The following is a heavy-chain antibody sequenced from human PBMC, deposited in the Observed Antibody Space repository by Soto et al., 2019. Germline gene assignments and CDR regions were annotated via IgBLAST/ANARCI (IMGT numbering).Heavy chain of an antibody. D-gene: IGHD1-7*01. CDR1: GFTFSNHA. J-gene: IGHJ6*02. Sequence: QVQLVESGGGVVQPGRSLRLSCAASGFTFSNHAMHWVRQGPGKGLEWVAVISFDGSDTYYADSVKGRFSIYGDTSTNTLYLQMNSLRPEDTAVYFCAKDKWRERELRGAMDVWGQGTTVALSS. V-gene: IGHV3-30*18. CDR3: AKDKWRERELRGAMDV. CDR2: ISFDGSDT.